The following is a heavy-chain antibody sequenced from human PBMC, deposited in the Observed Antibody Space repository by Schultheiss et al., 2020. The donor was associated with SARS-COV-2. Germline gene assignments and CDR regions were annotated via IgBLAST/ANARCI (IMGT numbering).Heavy chain of an antibody. CDR1: GFTFSSYG. CDR3: AHPDGGEWLLDY. Sequence: GGSLRLSCAASGFTFSSYGMHWVRQAPGKGLEWVAVISYDGSNKYYADSVKGRFTISRDNSKNTLYLQMNSLRAEDTAVYYCAHPDGGEWLLDYWGQGTLVTVSS. J-gene: IGHJ4*02. V-gene: IGHV3-30*03. D-gene: IGHD3-3*01. CDR2: ISYDGSNK.